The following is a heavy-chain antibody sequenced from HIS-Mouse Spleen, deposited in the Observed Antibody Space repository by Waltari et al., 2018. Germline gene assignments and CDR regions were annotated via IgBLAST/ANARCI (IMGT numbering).Heavy chain of an antibody. J-gene: IGHJ3*02. CDR2: IYYSGST. D-gene: IGHD3-9*01. Sequence: QVQLQESGPGLVKPSETLSLTCTVSGGSISSYYWSWIRQPPGKGLEWIGYIYYSGSTNSNPSLKSRVTIAVDTSKNQFSLKLSSVTAADTAVYYCARGTPRSPNISLRDKAFDIWGQGTMVTVSS. V-gene: IGHV4-59*01. CDR3: ARGTPRSPNISLRDKAFDI. CDR1: GGSISSYY.